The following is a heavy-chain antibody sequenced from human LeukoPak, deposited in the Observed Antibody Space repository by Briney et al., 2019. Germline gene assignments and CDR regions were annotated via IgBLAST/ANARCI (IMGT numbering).Heavy chain of an antibody. D-gene: IGHD3-10*01. Sequence: GASVKVSCKASGGTFSSYAISWVRQAPGQGLEWMGGIIPIFGTANYAQKFQGRVTITADKSTSTAYMELSSLRSEDTAVYYCARAKRRLWFGEFEYYFDYWGQGTLVTVSS. J-gene: IGHJ4*02. CDR2: IIPIFGTA. V-gene: IGHV1-69*06. CDR3: ARAKRRLWFGEFEYYFDY. CDR1: GGTFSSYA.